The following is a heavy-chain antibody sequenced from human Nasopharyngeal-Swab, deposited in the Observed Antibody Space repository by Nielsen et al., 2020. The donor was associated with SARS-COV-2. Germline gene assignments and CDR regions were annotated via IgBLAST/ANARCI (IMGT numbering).Heavy chain of an antibody. Sequence: WVRQAPGQGLEWMGGIIPIFGTANYAQKFQGRVTMTADESTSTAYMELSSLRSEDTAVYYCASTGPGVVVAATTFDYWGQGTLVTVSS. CDR3: ASTGPGVVVAATTFDY. J-gene: IGHJ4*02. CDR2: IIPIFGTA. V-gene: IGHV1-69*01. D-gene: IGHD2-15*01.